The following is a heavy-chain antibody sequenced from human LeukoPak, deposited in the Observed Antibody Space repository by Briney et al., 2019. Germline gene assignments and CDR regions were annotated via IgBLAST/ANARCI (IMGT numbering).Heavy chain of an antibody. Sequence: TGGSLRLSCAASGFTFSSYDMHWVRQAPGKGLEWVAFIRYDGSNKYYADSVKGRFTISRDNSKNTLYLQMNSLRAEDTAVYYCAKDHTDYYDSSGYYLFDYWGQGTLVTVSS. CDR2: IRYDGSNK. D-gene: IGHD3-22*01. CDR1: GFTFSSYD. V-gene: IGHV3-30*02. J-gene: IGHJ4*02. CDR3: AKDHTDYYDSSGYYLFDY.